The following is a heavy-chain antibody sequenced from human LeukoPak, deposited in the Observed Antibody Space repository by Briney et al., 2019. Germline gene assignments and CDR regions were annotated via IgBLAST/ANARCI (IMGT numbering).Heavy chain of an antibody. CDR3: ARRLLSGDSSAFDY. Sequence: SETLSPTCTVSGGSISSYYWSWIRQPPGKGLEWIGYIYYSGSTNYNPSLKSRVTISVDTSKNQFSLKLSSVTAADTAVYYCARRLLSGDSSAFDYWGQGTLVTVSS. CDR2: IYYSGST. V-gene: IGHV4-59*08. CDR1: GGSISSYY. J-gene: IGHJ4*02. D-gene: IGHD3-22*01.